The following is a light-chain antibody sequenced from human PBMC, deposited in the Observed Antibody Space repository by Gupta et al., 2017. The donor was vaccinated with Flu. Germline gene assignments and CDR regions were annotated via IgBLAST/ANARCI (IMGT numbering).Light chain of an antibody. V-gene: IGKV3-11*01. CDR3: QQRSNWFT. Sequence: PGESATLSYRASQSVRTYLAWYQQKVGQAPRLLLYDASKRATGIPARFSGSGSGTDFTLTISSLEPGDSAVYYCQQRSNWFTFGGGTKVEIK. J-gene: IGKJ4*01. CDR2: DAS. CDR1: QSVRTY.